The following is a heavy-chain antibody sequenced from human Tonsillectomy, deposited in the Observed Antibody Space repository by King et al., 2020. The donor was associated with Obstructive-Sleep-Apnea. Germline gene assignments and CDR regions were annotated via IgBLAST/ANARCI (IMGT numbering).Heavy chain of an antibody. CDR2: IKQDGKEK. J-gene: IGHJ4*02. V-gene: IGHV3-7*01. CDR3: ARGGRNGTFDY. D-gene: IGHD1-14*01. Sequence: QLVQSGGSLVQPGGSLRLSCAASGFTFSIYWMNCVRPSPGWGLEWVANIKQDGKEKNYLDSVKGRFTNSRDNAKNSLYLQMNSLRAEDTAMYYCARGGRNGTFDYWGQGALVTVSS. CDR1: GFTFSIYW.